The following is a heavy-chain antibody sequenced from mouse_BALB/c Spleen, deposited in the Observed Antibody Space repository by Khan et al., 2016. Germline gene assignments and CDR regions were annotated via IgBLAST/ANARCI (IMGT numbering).Heavy chain of an antibody. CDR3: ASITTKFAY. Sequence: QVQLQQSGPGLVQPSQSLSITCTVSGFSLTSYGVHWVRQSPGKGLEWLGVIWSGGSTDYNAAFISRLSISKDNSKSQVFFKMNSLQADDTAIYYCASITTKFAYWGQGTLVTVSA. D-gene: IGHD2-4*01. V-gene: IGHV2-4-1*01. CDR2: IWSGGST. J-gene: IGHJ3*01. CDR1: GFSLTSYG.